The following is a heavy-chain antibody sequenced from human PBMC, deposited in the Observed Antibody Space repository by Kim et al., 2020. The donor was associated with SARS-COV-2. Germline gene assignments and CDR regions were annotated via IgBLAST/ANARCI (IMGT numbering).Heavy chain of an antibody. CDR3: ARDDYGSGFDY. CDR2: T. D-gene: IGHD3-10*01. J-gene: IGHJ4*02. Sequence: TYYNPSLKSRVTISVDTSKNQFSLKLSSVTAADTAVYYCARDDYGSGFDYWGQGTLVTVSS. V-gene: IGHV4-39*07.